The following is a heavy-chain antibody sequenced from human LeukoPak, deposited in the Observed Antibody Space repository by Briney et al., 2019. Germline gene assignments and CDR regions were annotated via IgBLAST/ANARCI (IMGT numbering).Heavy chain of an antibody. V-gene: IGHV3-23*01. CDR2: ISGSGGST. J-gene: IGHJ5*02. CDR3: AKSPRGVIAAAGPYNWFDP. Sequence: GGSLRLSCAASGFTFSNYDMSWVRQAPGKGLEWVSVISGSGGSTYYADSVKGRFTISRDNSKNTLHLQMNSLRAEDTAVYYCAKSPRGVIAAAGPYNWFDPWGQGTLVTVSS. CDR1: GFTFSNYD. D-gene: IGHD6-13*01.